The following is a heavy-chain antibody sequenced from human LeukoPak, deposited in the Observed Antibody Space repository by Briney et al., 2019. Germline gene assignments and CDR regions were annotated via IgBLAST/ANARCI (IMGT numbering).Heavy chain of an antibody. CDR1: GYTFTGYY. V-gene: IGHV1-2*02. J-gene: IGHJ6*02. Sequence: GASVKVSCKASGYTFTGYYMHWVRQAPGQGLEWMGWINPNSGGTNYAQKFQGRVTMTRDTSISTAYMELSRLRSDDTAVYYCASSVWGSYRYRSHYYYGMDVWGQGTTVTVSS. CDR2: INPNSGGT. D-gene: IGHD3-16*02. CDR3: ASSVWGSYRYRSHYYYGMDV.